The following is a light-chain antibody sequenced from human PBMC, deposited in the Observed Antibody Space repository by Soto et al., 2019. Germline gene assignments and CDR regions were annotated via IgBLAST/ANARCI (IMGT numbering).Light chain of an antibody. CDR2: TAS. Sequence: DIQMTQSPSSLSASVGDRVTITCRASQIISSYLNWYQQKPGKASKLLIYTASSLQSGFPSRVGGSGSGTDFALPISSLQPEESAASYCHQSYSPPFTFGGGTKVEIK. J-gene: IGKJ4*01. CDR1: QIISSY. CDR3: HQSYSPPFT. V-gene: IGKV1-39*01.